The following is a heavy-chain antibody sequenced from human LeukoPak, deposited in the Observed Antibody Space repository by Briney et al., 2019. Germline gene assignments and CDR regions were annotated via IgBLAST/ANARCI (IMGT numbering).Heavy chain of an antibody. V-gene: IGHV4-4*07. CDR2: IYTSGST. Sequence: SETLSLTCTVSGGSISSYYWNWIRQPAGKGLEWIGRIYTSGSTNYNTYLKSRVTMSLDKSKNHILQKLSTVTAADTVVYYCPRLPGGDSSSVVAFDIWGRGTMVTVSS. J-gene: IGHJ3*02. CDR3: PRLPGGDSSSVVAFDI. D-gene: IGHD2-21*02. CDR1: GGSISSYY.